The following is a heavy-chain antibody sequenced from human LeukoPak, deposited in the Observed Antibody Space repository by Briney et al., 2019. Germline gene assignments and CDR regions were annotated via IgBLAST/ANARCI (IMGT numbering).Heavy chain of an antibody. J-gene: IGHJ6*03. CDR2: ISAYNGNT. Sequence: ASVTVSCKASGYTFTSYGISWVRQAPGQGLEWMGWISAYNGNTNYAQKLQGRVTMTTDTSTSTAYMELRSLRSDDTAVYYCARAHYDFWSGYPGYYYYMDVWGKGTTVTVSS. V-gene: IGHV1-18*01. CDR3: ARAHYDFWSGYPGYYYYMDV. CDR1: GYTFTSYG. D-gene: IGHD3-3*01.